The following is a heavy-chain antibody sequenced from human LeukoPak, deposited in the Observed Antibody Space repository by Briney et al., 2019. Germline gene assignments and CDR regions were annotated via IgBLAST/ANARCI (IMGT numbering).Heavy chain of an antibody. CDR1: GFTFSSYS. V-gene: IGHV3-48*04. CDR3: ARAPLSYYYDSSGYLDY. J-gene: IGHJ4*02. CDR2: ISSSSSTI. Sequence: GGSLRLSCAASGFTFSSYSMNWVRQAPGKGLEWVSYISSSSSTIYYADSVKGRFTISRDNAKNSLYLQMNSLRAEDTAVYYCARAPLSYYYDSSGYLDYWGQGTLVTVSS. D-gene: IGHD3-22*01.